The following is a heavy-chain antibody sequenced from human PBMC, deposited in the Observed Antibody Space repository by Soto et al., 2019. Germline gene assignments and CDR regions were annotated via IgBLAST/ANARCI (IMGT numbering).Heavy chain of an antibody. CDR2: ISSSSGTI. Sequence: PGGSLRLSCAASGFTFSSYNMNWVRQAPGKGLEWVSYISSSSGTIYYADSVKGRFTISRDNAGNSLYLQMNSLRAEDTAVFYRARGQYYYHMDVWGKGTTVTVSS. V-gene: IGHV3-48*01. CDR3: ARGQYYYHMDV. J-gene: IGHJ6*03. CDR1: GFTFSSYN.